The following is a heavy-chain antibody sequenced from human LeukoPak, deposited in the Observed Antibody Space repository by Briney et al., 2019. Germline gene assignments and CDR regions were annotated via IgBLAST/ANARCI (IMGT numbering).Heavy chain of an antibody. J-gene: IGHJ4*02. D-gene: IGHD3-10*01. Sequence: PSETLSLTCTVSGGSISSYYWSWVRQAPGKGLEWVSVIYSGGSTYYADSVKGRFTISRDNSKSTLYIQMNSLRAEDTAVYYCARAKPKNMVRGLIMRRESRYYFDYWGQGTLVTVSS. CDR3: ARAKPKNMVRGLIMRRESRYYFDY. CDR1: GGSISSYY. CDR2: IYSGGST. V-gene: IGHV3-53*01.